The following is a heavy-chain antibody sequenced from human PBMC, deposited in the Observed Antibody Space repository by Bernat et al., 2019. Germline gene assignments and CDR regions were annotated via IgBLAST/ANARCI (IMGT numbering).Heavy chain of an antibody. CDR2: ISNSGGST. D-gene: IGHD3-10*01. CDR3: AKKSSGGSGGYYYYYLDV. Sequence: EVQLLESGGGLVQPGGSLRLSCAASGFTFNNYAMTWVRQAPGRGLEWVSSISNSGGSTYYADSVKGRFTISRDNSKNTLYLQMNSLRAEDTALYYCAKKSSGGSGGYYYYYLDVWGRGTTVTVS. J-gene: IGHJ6*03. CDR1: GFTFNNYA. V-gene: IGHV3-23*01.